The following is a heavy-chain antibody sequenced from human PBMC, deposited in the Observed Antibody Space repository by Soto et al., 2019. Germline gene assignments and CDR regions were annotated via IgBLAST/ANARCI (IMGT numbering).Heavy chain of an antibody. D-gene: IGHD3-3*01. Sequence: EVHLLESGGGLVQPGGSLRLSCAASGFTFHTFAMTWVRQAPGKGLEWVSVISGSGGSTYYADSVKGRFTISRDNSENTVYLQMNNLRAEDTAVYYCAKAGITICGVFVPKDLDDAFDIWGQGTMVTVSS. V-gene: IGHV3-23*01. CDR1: GFTFHTFA. J-gene: IGHJ3*02. CDR2: ISGSGGST. CDR3: AKAGITICGVFVPKDLDDAFDI.